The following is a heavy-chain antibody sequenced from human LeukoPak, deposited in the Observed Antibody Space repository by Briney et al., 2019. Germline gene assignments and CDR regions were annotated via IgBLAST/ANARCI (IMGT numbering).Heavy chain of an antibody. CDR1: GFTFRSYA. CDR3: ARDSGYIYADDY. Sequence: PGGSLRLSCAASGFTFRSYAMQWVRQAPGKGLEWVSYITYNSGTIFYADSVKGRFTISRDNAKDSLYLQMSSLRDEDTAVYCCARDSGYIYADDYWGQGTLVTVSS. J-gene: IGHJ4*02. D-gene: IGHD5-18*01. CDR2: ITYNSGTI. V-gene: IGHV3-48*02.